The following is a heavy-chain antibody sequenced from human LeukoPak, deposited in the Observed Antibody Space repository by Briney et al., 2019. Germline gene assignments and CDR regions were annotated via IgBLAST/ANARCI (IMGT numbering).Heavy chain of an antibody. CDR3: AKDRAFGQFLWGNDY. Sequence: GGSLRLSCAASGFTFSSYGMSWVRQAPGKGLEWVSAISGSGGSTYYADSVKGRFTISRDNSKNTLYLQMNSLRAEDTALYYCAKDRAFGQFLWGNDYWGQGTLVTVSS. V-gene: IGHV3-23*01. D-gene: IGHD3-10*01. CDR2: ISGSGGST. J-gene: IGHJ4*02. CDR1: GFTFSSYG.